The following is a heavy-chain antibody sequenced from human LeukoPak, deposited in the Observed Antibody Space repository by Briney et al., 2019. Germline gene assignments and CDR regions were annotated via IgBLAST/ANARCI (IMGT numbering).Heavy chain of an antibody. D-gene: IGHD3-10*02. Sequence: SETLSLTCTVSGGSISNSSYYCGWIRQPPGKWLEWIWSIYYSGSTYYNPSLKSRVTISVETSKNQFSLKLSSVTAADTAVYYCASHSSYVSPFRSWGRGPLVTVSP. V-gene: IGHV4-39*01. CDR2: IYYSGST. CDR1: GGSISNSSYY. J-gene: IGHJ5*02. CDR3: ASHSSYVSPFRS.